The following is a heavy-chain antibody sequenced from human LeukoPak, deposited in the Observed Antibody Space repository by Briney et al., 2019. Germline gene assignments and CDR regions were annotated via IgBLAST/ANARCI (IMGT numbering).Heavy chain of an antibody. CDR2: ISYDGGNK. CDR1: GFTFSSYG. Sequence: PGRSLTLSCAASGFTFSSYGMHWVRQAPGKGLEWVAVISYDGGNKYYTDSVKGRFAISRDNSKNTLYLQVNSLRAEDTAVFYCAKDGRRAPYFETSVPAGYFDYWGQGTLVTVSS. D-gene: IGHD3-22*01. V-gene: IGHV3-30*18. CDR3: AKDGRRAPYFETSVPAGYFDY. J-gene: IGHJ4*02.